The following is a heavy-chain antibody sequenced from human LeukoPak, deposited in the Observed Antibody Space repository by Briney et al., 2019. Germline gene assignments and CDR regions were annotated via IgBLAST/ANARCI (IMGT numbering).Heavy chain of an antibody. CDR2: ISSSDSTI. CDR3: AELGITMIGGV. V-gene: IGHV3-48*03. CDR1: GFTFSDYE. Sequence: GGSLRLSCAASGFTFSDYEMNWVRQAPGKGLEWASYISSSDSTIYYADSVKGRFTISRDNAKNSLYLQVNSLRAEDTAVYYCAELGITMIGGVWGKGTTVTISS. D-gene: IGHD3-10*02. J-gene: IGHJ6*04.